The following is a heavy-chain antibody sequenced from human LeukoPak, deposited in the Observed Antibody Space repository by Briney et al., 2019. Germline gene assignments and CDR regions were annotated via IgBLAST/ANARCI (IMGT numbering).Heavy chain of an antibody. CDR2: IKPDGSVK. J-gene: IGHJ4*02. Sequence: PGGSLRLSCAASGFTFSNYWMSWVRQAPGKGLELVANIKPDGSVKYCVGSVKGRFTISRDNSKNSLYLEMNSLRAEDTAVFYCARQGNNNFDYWGQGILVTVSS. CDR3: ARQGNNNFDY. V-gene: IGHV3-7*05. D-gene: IGHD1-14*01. CDR1: GFTFSNYW.